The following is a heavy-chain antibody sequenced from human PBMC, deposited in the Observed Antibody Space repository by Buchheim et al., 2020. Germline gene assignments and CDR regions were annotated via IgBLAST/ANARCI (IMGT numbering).Heavy chain of an antibody. Sequence: EVQLVESGGGLVKPGGSLRLSCAASGFTFSSYSMNWVRQAPGKGLEWVSSISSSSSYIYYADSVKGRFTLSRDNAKNSLYLQMNSLRAEDTAVYYCARGPYDFWSGYFPYYYYGMDVWGQGTT. CDR2: ISSSSSYI. CDR3: ARGPYDFWSGYFPYYYYGMDV. CDR1: GFTFSSYS. J-gene: IGHJ6*02. V-gene: IGHV3-21*01. D-gene: IGHD3-3*01.